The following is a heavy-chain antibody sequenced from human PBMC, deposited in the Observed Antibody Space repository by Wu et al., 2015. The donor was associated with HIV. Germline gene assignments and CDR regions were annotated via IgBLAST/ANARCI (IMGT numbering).Heavy chain of an antibody. V-gene: IGHV1-69*12. CDR3: ASPQRSDYWGGQNYYYYYMDV. D-gene: IGHD7-27*01. J-gene: IGHJ6*03. CDR1: GGTFSSYA. CDR2: IIPIFGTA. Sequence: QVQLVQSGAEVKKPGSSVKVSCKASGGTFSSYAISWVRQAPGQGLEWMGGIIPIFGTANYAQKFQGRVTITADESTSTAYMELSSLRSEDTAVYYCASPQRSDYWGGQNYYYYYMDVWGKGTTVTVSS.